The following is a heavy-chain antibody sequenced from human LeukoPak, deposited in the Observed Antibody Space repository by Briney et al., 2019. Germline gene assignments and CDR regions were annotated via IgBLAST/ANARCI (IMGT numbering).Heavy chain of an antibody. CDR3: ATYSSLNRREFQY. CDR2: IKTDGSEK. D-gene: IGHD3-22*01. CDR1: GFTFSNYW. J-gene: IGHJ1*01. V-gene: IGHV3-7*01. Sequence: GGSLRLSCEGSGFTFSNYWMGWVRQAPGKGLQWEANIKTDGSEKYYVDSVKGRFTISRDNAKNSLYLQMSSLRAEDTAVYYCATYSSLNRREFQYWGQGTLLTVSS.